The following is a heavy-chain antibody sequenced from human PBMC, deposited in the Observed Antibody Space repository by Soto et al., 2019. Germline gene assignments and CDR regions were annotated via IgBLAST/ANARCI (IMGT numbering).Heavy chain of an antibody. CDR1: GGSISSYY. V-gene: IGHV4-59*01. CDR2: IYYSGST. CDR3: ARGAPYYDFWSGLVLYGMDV. D-gene: IGHD3-3*01. Sequence: SETLSLTCTVSGGSISSYYWSWIRQPPGKGLEWIGYIYYSGSTNYNPSLKSRVTISVDTSKNQFSLKLSSVTAADTAVYYCARGAPYYDFWSGLVLYGMDVWGQGTTVTVSS. J-gene: IGHJ6*02.